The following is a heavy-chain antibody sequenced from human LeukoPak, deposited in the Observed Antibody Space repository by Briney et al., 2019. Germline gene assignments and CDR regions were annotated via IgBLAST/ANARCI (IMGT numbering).Heavy chain of an antibody. V-gene: IGHV3-21*01. Sequence: PGGSLRLSCIASGFSFSSYSMSWVRQAPGRGLDWVALIYRGSSVIYYADSVKGRFTISRDNAKNSLYLQMNNLRAEDTALYYCARDLPAATAWGQGKQVTVSS. D-gene: IGHD2-2*01. J-gene: IGHJ5*02. CDR1: GFSFSSYS. CDR3: ARDLPAATA. CDR2: IYRGSSVI.